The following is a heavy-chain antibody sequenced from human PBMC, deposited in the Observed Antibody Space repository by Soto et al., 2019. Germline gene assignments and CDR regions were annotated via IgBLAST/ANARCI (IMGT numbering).Heavy chain of an antibody. CDR3: AKDKASYQGPRYYYMDV. J-gene: IGHJ6*03. CDR2: IRGSGGST. D-gene: IGHD3-16*02. Sequence: EVQLLESGGGLVQPGGSLRLSCAASGFTFSNYAMSWVRQAPGKGLEWVSGIRGSGGSTWYADSVKGRFTISRDSSKNTVSLQMISVSAEDTAVYYCAKDKASYQGPRYYYMDVWGKGTTVTVSS. V-gene: IGHV3-23*01. CDR1: GFTFSNYA.